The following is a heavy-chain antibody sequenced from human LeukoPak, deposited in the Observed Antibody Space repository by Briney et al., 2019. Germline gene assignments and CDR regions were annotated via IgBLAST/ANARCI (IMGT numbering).Heavy chain of an antibody. CDR2: IYYSGST. Sequence: SQTLSLTCTVSGGSISSGGYYWSWIRQHPGKGLEWIGYIYYSGSTYYNPSLKSRVTISVDTSKNQFFLKLSSVTAADTAVYYCARGRYYDSSGYFDYWGQGTLVTVSS. V-gene: IGHV4-31*03. CDR3: ARGRYYDSSGYFDY. J-gene: IGHJ4*02. D-gene: IGHD3-22*01. CDR1: GGSISSGGYY.